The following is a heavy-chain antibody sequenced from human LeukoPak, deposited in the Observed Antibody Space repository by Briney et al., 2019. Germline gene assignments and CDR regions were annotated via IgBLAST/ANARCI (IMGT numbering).Heavy chain of an antibody. CDR2: INSDGSRT. Sequence: GGSLRLSCAASGFTFSSYWMHWVRQAPGKGLVWVSRINSDGSRTSYADSVKGRFTISRDNAKNTLYLQMNGLRAEDTAVYYCATGQGHGMDVWGQGTTVTVSS. V-gene: IGHV3-74*01. J-gene: IGHJ6*02. CDR3: ATGQGHGMDV. CDR1: GFTFSSYW. D-gene: IGHD1-14*01.